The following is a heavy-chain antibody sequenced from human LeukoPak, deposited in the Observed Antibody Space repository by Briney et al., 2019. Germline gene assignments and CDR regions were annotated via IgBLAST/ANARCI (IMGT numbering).Heavy chain of an antibody. D-gene: IGHD3-3*01. CDR1: GFTVSSNY. J-gene: IGHJ5*02. Sequence: GGSLRLSCAASGFTVSSNYMSWVRQAPGKGLEWVSVIYSGGSTYYADSVKGRFTISRDNSKNTLCLQMNSLRAEDTAVYYCARVLLLNYDFWSGLSPWGQGTLVTVSS. CDR2: IYSGGST. V-gene: IGHV3-66*02. CDR3: ARVLLLNYDFWSGLSP.